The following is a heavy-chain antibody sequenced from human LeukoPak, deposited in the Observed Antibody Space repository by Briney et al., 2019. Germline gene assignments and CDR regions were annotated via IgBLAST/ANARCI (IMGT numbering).Heavy chain of an antibody. V-gene: IGHV3-74*01. CDR3: ARAPNDYWSGYSASFDY. CDR1: GFSFSSYW. CDR2: IDTDGSST. J-gene: IGHJ4*02. D-gene: IGHD3-3*01. Sequence: GGSLRLSCAASGFSFSSYWMHWVRQAPGKGLVWVSRIDTDGSSTRYADSVKGRFTISRDNAKNTLYLQMNSLRAEDTAVYHCARAPNDYWSGYSASFDYWGQGTLVTVSS.